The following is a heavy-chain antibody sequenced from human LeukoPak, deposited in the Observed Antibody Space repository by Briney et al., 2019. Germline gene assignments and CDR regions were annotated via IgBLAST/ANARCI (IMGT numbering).Heavy chain of an antibody. V-gene: IGHV3-23*01. CDR3: AKVLSGWYGYYFDY. CDR1: GFTFSSYA. J-gene: IGHJ4*02. D-gene: IGHD6-19*01. CDR2: ISGSGGST. Sequence: AGGSLRLSCAASGFTFSSYAMSWVRQASGKGLEWVSAISGSGGSTYYADSVKGRFTISRDNSKNTLYLQMNSLRAEDTAVYYCAKVLSGWYGYYFDYWGQGTLVTVSS.